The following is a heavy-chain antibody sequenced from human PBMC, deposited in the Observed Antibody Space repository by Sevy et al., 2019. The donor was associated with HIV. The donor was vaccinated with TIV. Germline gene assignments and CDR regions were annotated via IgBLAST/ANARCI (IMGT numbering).Heavy chain of an antibody. Sequence: GGSLRLSCAASGFTFTDYFMGWVRQAPGKGLEWVANIDQDGSQKNYVDSVKGRFTISRDNAKNSVYLQMNRLRVDDTAVYYCARELWPGDYWGQGTPVTVSS. CDR3: ARELWPGDY. J-gene: IGHJ4*02. D-gene: IGHD2-21*01. V-gene: IGHV3-7*01. CDR1: GFTFTDYF. CDR2: IDQDGSQK.